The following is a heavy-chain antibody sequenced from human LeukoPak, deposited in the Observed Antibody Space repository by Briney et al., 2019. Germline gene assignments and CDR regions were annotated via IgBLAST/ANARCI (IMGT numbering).Heavy chain of an antibody. D-gene: IGHD4-17*01. V-gene: IGHV4-34*01. CDR2: INHSGSI. CDR1: GGSFSDYY. CDR3: ARVQYGDYVGY. Sequence: SETLSLTCVVYGGSFSDYYWSWIRQPPGKGLEWLGEINHSGSINYNPSLKSRFIVSVDTSKNQFSLKLSSVTAADTATYYCARVQYGDYVGYWGQGTLVTVSS. J-gene: IGHJ4*02.